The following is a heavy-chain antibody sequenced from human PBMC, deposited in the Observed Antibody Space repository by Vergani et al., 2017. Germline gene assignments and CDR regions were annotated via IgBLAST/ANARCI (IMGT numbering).Heavy chain of an antibody. D-gene: IGHD6-13*01. CDR1: GFTFSDYY. V-gene: IGHV3-11*01. Sequence: QVQLVESGGGLVKPGGSLRLSCAASGFTFSDYYMSWIRQAPGKGLEWVSYISSSGSTIYYADSVKGRFTISRDNGKNSLYLRMNSLRAEDTAVYYCARCGLGPEGSSWSYYYYYYYMDVWGKGTTVTVSS. CDR2: ISSSGSTI. J-gene: IGHJ6*03. CDR3: ARCGLGPEGSSWSYYYYYYYMDV.